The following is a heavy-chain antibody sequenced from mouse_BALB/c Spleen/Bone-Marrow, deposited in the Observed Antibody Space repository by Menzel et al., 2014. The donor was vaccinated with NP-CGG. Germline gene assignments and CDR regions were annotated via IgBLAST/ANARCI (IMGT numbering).Heavy chain of an antibody. CDR3: ARVFTTATWGFAY. V-gene: IGHV2-9*02. CDR1: GLSLTSYG. CDR2: IWAGGST. J-gene: IGHJ3*01. D-gene: IGHD1-2*01. Sequence: QVQLKESGPGLVAPSQSLPITCTVSGLSLTSYGVHWVRQSPGKGLEWLGAIWAGGSTNYNSALMSRLSITKDNSKNQVFLEMDSLQTDDTAMYYCARVFTTATWGFAYWGQGTLVTVSA.